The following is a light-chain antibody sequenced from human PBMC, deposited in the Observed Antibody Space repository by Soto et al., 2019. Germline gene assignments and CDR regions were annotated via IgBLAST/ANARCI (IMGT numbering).Light chain of an antibody. V-gene: IGKV3-20*01. CDR1: QSVSSSF. CDR3: QQYGTSPRT. J-gene: IGKJ1*01. CDR2: GAS. Sequence: EIVLTQSPATLSLSPGERATLSCRASQSVSSSFLAWYQQKPGQAPRLLIYGASTRATGIPDRFSGSGSGTDFTLTISRLEPDDFAVYYCQQYGTSPRTFGQGTKV.